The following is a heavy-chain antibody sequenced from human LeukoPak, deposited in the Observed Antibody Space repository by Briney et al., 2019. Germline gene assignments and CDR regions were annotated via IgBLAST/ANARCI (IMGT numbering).Heavy chain of an antibody. Sequence: GRSLRLSCAASGFTFDDYAMHWVRQAPGKGLEWVSGISWNSGSIGYADSVKGRFTISRDNAKNSLCLQMNSLRAEDTALYYCAKDPTSSITMVRGVIHWGQGTLVTVSS. D-gene: IGHD3-10*01. CDR1: GFTFDDYA. V-gene: IGHV3-9*01. CDR3: AKDPTSSITMVRGVIH. CDR2: ISWNSGSI. J-gene: IGHJ4*02.